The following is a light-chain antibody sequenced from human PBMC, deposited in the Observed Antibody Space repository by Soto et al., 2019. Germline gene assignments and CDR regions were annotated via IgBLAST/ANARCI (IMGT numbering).Light chain of an antibody. Sequence: QAVVTQPPSASGTPGQRVTISCSGSSSNIGSNTVNWYQLFPGTAPKLLIYNNSQRPSGVPDRFSGSKSGTSASLAISGLQSEDEADYYCAAWDDSFVVFGGGTKVTVL. CDR2: NNS. J-gene: IGLJ2*01. V-gene: IGLV1-44*01. CDR1: SSNIGSNT. CDR3: AAWDDSFVV.